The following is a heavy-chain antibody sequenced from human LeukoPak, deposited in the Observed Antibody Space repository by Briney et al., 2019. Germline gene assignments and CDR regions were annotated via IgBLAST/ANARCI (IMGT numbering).Heavy chain of an antibody. Sequence: PGGSLRLSCAASGFTFSVYSTNWVRQAPGKGLEWVSYITGGSETIYYADSVKGRFTVSRDNAKNSLYLQINSLRAEDTAMYYCARVKGPQIRGSYCDYWGQGTLVTVSS. CDR3: ARVKGPQIRGSYCDY. J-gene: IGHJ4*02. D-gene: IGHD3-10*01. CDR1: GFTFSVYS. V-gene: IGHV3-48*01. CDR2: ITGGSETI.